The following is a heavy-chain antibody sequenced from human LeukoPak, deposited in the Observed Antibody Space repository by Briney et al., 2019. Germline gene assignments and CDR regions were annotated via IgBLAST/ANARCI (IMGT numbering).Heavy chain of an antibody. CDR1: GGSISSYY. V-gene: IGHV4-59*01. Sequence: SETLSLTCTVSGGSISSYYWSWIRQPPGKGLEWIGYIYYSGSTNYNPSLKSRVTISVDTSKNQFSLKLSSVTAADTAVYYCARDCSGGSCYVGDAFDIWGQGTMVTVSS. CDR3: ARDCSGGSCYVGDAFDI. D-gene: IGHD2-15*01. J-gene: IGHJ3*02. CDR2: IYYSGST.